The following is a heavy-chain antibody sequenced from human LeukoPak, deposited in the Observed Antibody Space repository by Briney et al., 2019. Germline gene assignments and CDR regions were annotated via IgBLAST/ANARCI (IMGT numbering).Heavy chain of an antibody. CDR1: GFIFSRYA. D-gene: IGHD5-24*01. CDR2: ISSGGESP. V-gene: IGHV3-23*01. Sequence: GGSLRLSCAASGFIFSRYAMSWVRQAPGKGLEWVCGISSGGESPYYADSVRGRFTISGDNSKNTLYLEINSLRAEDTAVYSCAKKSRDGYNPFDYLGQGTLVTVS. J-gene: IGHJ4*02. CDR3: AKKSRDGYNPFDY.